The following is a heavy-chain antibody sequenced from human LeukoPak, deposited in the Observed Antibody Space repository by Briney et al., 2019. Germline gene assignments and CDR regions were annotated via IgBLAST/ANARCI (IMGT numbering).Heavy chain of an antibody. CDR3: ARQSLDFDWLFDY. V-gene: IGHV4-59*01. D-gene: IGHD3-9*01. CDR1: GGPISSYY. Sequence: SETLSLTCTVSGGPISSYYWSWIRQPPGKGLEWIGYIYYSGSTNYNPSLKSRVTISVDTSKNQFSLKLSSVTAADTAVYYCARQSLDFDWLFDYWGQGTLVTVSS. CDR2: IYYSGST. J-gene: IGHJ4*02.